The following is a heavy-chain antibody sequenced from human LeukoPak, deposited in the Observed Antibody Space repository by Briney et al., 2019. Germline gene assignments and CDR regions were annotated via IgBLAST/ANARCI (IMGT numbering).Heavy chain of an antibody. CDR3: ASHSSSTSWYSRGDY. V-gene: IGHV1-69*13. CDR1: GGTFSGYA. D-gene: IGHD2-2*01. Sequence: SVKVSCKASGGTFSGYAISWVRQAPGQGLEWMGGIIPIFGTANYAQKFQGRVTITADESTSTAYMELSSLRSEDTAVYYCASHSSSTSWYSRGDYWGQGTPVSVSS. J-gene: IGHJ4*02. CDR2: IIPIFGTA.